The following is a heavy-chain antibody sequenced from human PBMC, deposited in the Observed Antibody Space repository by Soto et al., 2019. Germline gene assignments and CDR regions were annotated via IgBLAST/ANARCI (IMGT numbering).Heavy chain of an antibody. Sequence: QVQLQESGPGLVKPSETLSLTCTVSGGSISSYYWSWIRQPPGKGLEWIGYIYYSGSTNYNPSLKSRVTISVDTSKNQFSLKLSSVTAADTAVYYCARSQGYCSGGSCSYYFDYWGQGTLVTVSS. J-gene: IGHJ4*02. CDR1: GGSISSYY. CDR3: ARSQGYCSGGSCSYYFDY. D-gene: IGHD2-15*01. CDR2: IYYSGST. V-gene: IGHV4-59*08.